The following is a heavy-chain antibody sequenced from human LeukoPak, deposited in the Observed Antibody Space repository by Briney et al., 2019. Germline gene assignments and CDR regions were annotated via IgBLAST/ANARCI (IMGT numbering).Heavy chain of an antibody. Sequence: SQTLSLTCAVSGGSISSGGYSWSWIRQPPGKGLEWIGYIYHSGSTYYNPSLKSRVTISVDRSKHQFSLKLSSVTAADTAVYYCARGDLEMATMSFDYWGQGTLVTVSS. V-gene: IGHV4-30-2*01. CDR2: IYHSGST. CDR1: GGSISSGGYS. J-gene: IGHJ4*02. CDR3: ARGDLEMATMSFDY. D-gene: IGHD5-24*01.